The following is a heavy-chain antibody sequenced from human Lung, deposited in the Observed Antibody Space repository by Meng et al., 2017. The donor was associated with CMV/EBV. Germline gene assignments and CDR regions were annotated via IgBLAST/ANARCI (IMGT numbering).Heavy chain of an antibody. J-gene: IGHJ6*02. V-gene: IGHV3-30-3*01. Sequence: GESXKISCAASGFTFSSYAMHWVRQAPGKGLEWVAVISYDGSNKYYADSVKGRFTISRDNSKNTLYLQMNSLRAEDTAVYYCARDLWLTTVTSLYYYGMDFXGQGXTVTVSS. CDR3: ARDLWLTTVTSLYYYGMDF. D-gene: IGHD4-11*01. CDR1: GFTFSSYA. CDR2: ISYDGSNK.